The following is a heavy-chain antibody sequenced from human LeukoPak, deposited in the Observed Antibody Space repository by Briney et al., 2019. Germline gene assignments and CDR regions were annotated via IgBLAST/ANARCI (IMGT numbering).Heavy chain of an antibody. CDR3: ARLGEEWLVHNWFDP. D-gene: IGHD6-19*01. CDR2: IDPRDSYS. V-gene: IGHV5-10-1*01. J-gene: IGHJ5*02. CDR1: GYSFANYW. Sequence: HGESLKISCKGFGYSFANYWITWVRQMPGKGLEWMGRIDPRDSYSNYSPSFQGHVTISIDKSINTVYLHWNTRKPSDTAMYYCARLGEEWLVHNWFDPWGQGTLVTVSS.